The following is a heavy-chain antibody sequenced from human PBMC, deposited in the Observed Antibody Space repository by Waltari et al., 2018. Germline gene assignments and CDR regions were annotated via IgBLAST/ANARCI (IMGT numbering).Heavy chain of an antibody. Sequence: QVQLVQSGAEVKKPGASVKVSCKASGYTFTSYAMHWVRQAPGQMLEWMGWINAGNGNTKYSQKFQGRVTITRDTSASTAYMELSSLRSEDTAVYYCARDGDIVVVTATDAFDIWGQGTMVTVSS. J-gene: IGHJ3*02. CDR3: ARDGDIVVVTATDAFDI. CDR2: INAGNGNT. CDR1: GYTFTSYA. D-gene: IGHD2-21*02. V-gene: IGHV1-3*01.